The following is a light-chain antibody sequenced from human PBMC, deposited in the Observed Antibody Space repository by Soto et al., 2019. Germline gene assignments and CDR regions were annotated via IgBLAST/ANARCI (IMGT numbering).Light chain of an antibody. CDR1: QGIRSY. CDR3: QQANSFLLT. Sequence: IQLTQSPSSLSASVGDRVAITCRASQGIRSYLAWYQQKPGEAPKLLISIASILQSGAPSRFSGSGSGTDFVLTISSLQPEDSATYYCQQANSFLLTFGGGTKVDIK. CDR2: IAS. J-gene: IGKJ4*01. V-gene: IGKV1-9*01.